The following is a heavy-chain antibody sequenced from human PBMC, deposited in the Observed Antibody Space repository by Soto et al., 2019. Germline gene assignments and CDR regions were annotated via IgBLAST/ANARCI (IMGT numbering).Heavy chain of an antibody. Sequence: ASVKVSCKASGYTFTGYYMHWVRQAPGQGLEWMGLINPNSGGTNYAQKFQGWVTMTRDTSISTAYMELSRLRSDDTAVYYCARDFLGSSGWFDYWGQGTLVTVSS. CDR3: ARDFLGSSGWFDY. CDR1: GYTFTGYY. D-gene: IGHD6-19*01. V-gene: IGHV1-2*04. J-gene: IGHJ4*02. CDR2: INPNSGGT.